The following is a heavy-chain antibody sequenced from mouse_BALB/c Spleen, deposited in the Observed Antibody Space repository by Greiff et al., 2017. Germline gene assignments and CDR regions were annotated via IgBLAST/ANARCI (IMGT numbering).Heavy chain of an antibody. Sequence: QVQLQQSGAELVRPGASVTLSCKASGYTFTDYEMHWVKQTPVHGLEWIGAIDPETGGTAYNQKFKGKATLTADKSSSTAYMELRSLTSEDSAVYYCTRARYGNYYAMDYWGQGTSVTVSS. V-gene: IGHV1-15*01. D-gene: IGHD2-1*01. CDR3: TRARYGNYYAMDY. J-gene: IGHJ4*01. CDR2: IDPETGGT. CDR1: GYTFTDYE.